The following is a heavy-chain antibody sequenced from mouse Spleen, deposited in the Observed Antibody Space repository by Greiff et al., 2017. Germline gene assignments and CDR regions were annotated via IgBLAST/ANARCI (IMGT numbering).Heavy chain of an antibody. Sequence: VQLQQSGAELVRPGASVTLSCKASGYTFTDYEMHWVKQTPVHGLEWIGAIDPETGGTAYNQKFKGKAILTADKSSSTAYMELRSLTSEDSAVYYCTRGSYYSYPWYFDVWGAGTTVTVSS. D-gene: IGHD2-12*01. V-gene: IGHV1-15*01. J-gene: IGHJ1*01. CDR2: IDPETGGT. CDR1: GYTFTDYE. CDR3: TRGSYYSYPWYFDV.